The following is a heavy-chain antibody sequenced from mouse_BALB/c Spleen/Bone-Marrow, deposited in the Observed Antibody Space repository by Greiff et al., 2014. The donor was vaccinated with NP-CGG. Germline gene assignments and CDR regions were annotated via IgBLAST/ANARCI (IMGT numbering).Heavy chain of an antibody. D-gene: IGHD2-4*01. CDR3: ARGATMITTGDAMDY. Sequence: EVQLQQSGPELVKPGASMKISCKASGYSFTDYTMNWVKQSHGKNLEWIGLINPYNGGTDYSQKFKGKATLTVDKSSSTAYMELLSLTSEDSAVYYCARGATMITTGDAMDYWGQGTSATVSS. V-gene: IGHV1-18*01. CDR1: GYSFTDYT. CDR2: INPYNGGT. J-gene: IGHJ4*01.